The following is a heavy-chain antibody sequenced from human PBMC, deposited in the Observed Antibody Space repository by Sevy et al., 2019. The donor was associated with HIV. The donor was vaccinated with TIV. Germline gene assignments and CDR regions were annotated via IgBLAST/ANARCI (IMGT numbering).Heavy chain of an antibody. Sequence: ASVKVSCKASGGTFSSYAISWVRQAPGQGLEWMGGIIPIFGTANYAQKFQGRVTITADESTSTAYMELSSLRSEDTAVYYCARALTMYYDILTGYSSYYFDYWGQGTLVTVSS. J-gene: IGHJ4*02. CDR3: ARALTMYYDILTGYSSYYFDY. D-gene: IGHD3-9*01. V-gene: IGHV1-69*13. CDR2: IIPIFGTA. CDR1: GGTFSSYA.